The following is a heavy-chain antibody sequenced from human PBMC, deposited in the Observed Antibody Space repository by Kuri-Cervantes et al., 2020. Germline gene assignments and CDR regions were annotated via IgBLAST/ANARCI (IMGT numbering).Heavy chain of an antibody. J-gene: IGHJ4*02. Sequence: GESRKIFCVVSGFNFSTYAIHWVRQAPGKGVEWVSSISGTSSHTFYADSVKDRFTISRDNDKNSLYQQMDSLRVDDTAVYYCARADGVFDYWGQGTLVTVSS. V-gene: IGHV3-21*03. D-gene: IGHD3-16*01. CDR3: ARADGVFDY. CDR1: GFNFSTYA. CDR2: ISGTSSHT.